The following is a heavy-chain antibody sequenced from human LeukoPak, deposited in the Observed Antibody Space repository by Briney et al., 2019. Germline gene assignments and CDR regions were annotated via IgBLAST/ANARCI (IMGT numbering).Heavy chain of an antibody. Sequence: ASVKVSCKASGYTFTSYDINWVRQATGQGLEWMGWMNPNSGNTGYAQKFQGRATMTRNTSISTAYMELSSLRSEDTAVYYCARGAEQQLVRHAPPSYGMDVWGQGTTVTVSS. CDR2: MNPNSGNT. J-gene: IGHJ6*02. D-gene: IGHD6-13*01. V-gene: IGHV1-8*01. CDR3: ARGAEQQLVRHAPPSYGMDV. CDR1: GYTFTSYD.